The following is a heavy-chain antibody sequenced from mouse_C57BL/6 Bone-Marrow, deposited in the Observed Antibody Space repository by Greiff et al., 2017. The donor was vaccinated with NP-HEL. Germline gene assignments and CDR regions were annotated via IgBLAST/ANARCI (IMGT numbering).Heavy chain of an antibody. J-gene: IGHJ3*01. CDR3: ARIYDYDVGWFAY. Sequence: VQLQQSGPELVKPGASVKISCKASGYTFTDYYMNWVKQSHGKSLEWIGDINPNNGGTSYNQKLKGKATLTVDKSSSTAYRELRSLTSEDSAVYYCARIYDYDVGWFAYWGQGTLVTVSA. CDR1: GYTFTDYY. D-gene: IGHD2-4*01. CDR2: INPNNGGT. V-gene: IGHV1-26*01.